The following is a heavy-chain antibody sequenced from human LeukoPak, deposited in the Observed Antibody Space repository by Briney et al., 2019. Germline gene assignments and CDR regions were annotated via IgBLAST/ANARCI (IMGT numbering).Heavy chain of an antibody. CDR3: ARDSNIAAASLQTLVD. D-gene: IGHD6-13*01. Sequence: GGSLRLFCASSGFTFSNYAMTWVRQAPGKGLEWVSSITASGGSTYCADSVKGRFTISRDNSKNTLYLQMSSLRAEDTAVYYCARDSNIAAASLQTLVDWGQGTLVTVSS. CDR2: ITASGGST. CDR1: GFTFSNYA. J-gene: IGHJ4*02. V-gene: IGHV3-23*01.